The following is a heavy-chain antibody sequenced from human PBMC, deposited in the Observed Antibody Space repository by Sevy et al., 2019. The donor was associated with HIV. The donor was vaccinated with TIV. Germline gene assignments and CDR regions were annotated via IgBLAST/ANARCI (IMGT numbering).Heavy chain of an antibody. D-gene: IGHD6-25*01. CDR1: RFTFSNYA. V-gene: IGHV3-23*01. Sequence: GGSLRLSCAASRFTFSNYAMAWVRQAPGKGLEWVSAISATGSSTNFADSVKGRFTVSRDNSKNTLSLEMSSLRAEDTAIYYCAKAYSSDWYFFDFWGQGTVVTVPS. CDR3: AKAYSSDWYFFDF. CDR2: ISATGSST. J-gene: IGHJ4*02.